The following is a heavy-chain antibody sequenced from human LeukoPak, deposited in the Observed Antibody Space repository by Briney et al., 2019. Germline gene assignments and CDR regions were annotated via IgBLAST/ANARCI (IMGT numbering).Heavy chain of an antibody. V-gene: IGHV3-23*01. CDR2: ISGSGDTT. Sequence: GGSLRLSCAASGFTFSSYAMSWVRQAPGKGLEWVSTISGSGDTTYDADSVKGRFTISRDNSKNTLYLQMNSLRAEDTAVYYCAVQRTLWQQVLDPWGQGTLVTVSS. D-gene: IGHD6-13*01. CDR1: GFTFSSYA. CDR3: AVQRTLWQQVLDP. J-gene: IGHJ5*02.